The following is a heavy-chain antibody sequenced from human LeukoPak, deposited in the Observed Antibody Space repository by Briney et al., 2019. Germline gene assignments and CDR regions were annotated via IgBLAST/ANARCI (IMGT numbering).Heavy chain of an antibody. D-gene: IGHD2-15*01. CDR3: AKAPATSCRGAFCYPFDS. Sequence: GGSLRLSCTVSGFSLSSYAMSWVRRAPGKGLEWVSATSSSDDGKYYADSVRGRFTISRDNSRNTMYLQMNSLRAEDAAVYYCAKAPATSCRGAFCYPFDSWGQGTLVTVSS. CDR1: GFSLSSYA. J-gene: IGHJ4*02. V-gene: IGHV3-23*01. CDR2: TSSSDDGK.